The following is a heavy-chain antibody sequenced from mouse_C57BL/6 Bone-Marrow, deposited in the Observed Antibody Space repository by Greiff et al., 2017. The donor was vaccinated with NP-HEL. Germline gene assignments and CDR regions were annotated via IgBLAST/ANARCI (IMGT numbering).Heavy chain of an antibody. D-gene: IGHD1-1*01. Sequence: EVKVVESGGGLVKPGGSLKLSCAASGFTFSDYGMHWVRRAPEKGLEWVAYISSGSSTIYYADTVKGRFTISRDNAKNTLFLQMTSLRSEDTAMYYCARGGSNRFAYWGQGTLVTVSA. CDR1: GFTFSDYG. V-gene: IGHV5-17*01. CDR3: ARGGSNRFAY. J-gene: IGHJ3*01. CDR2: ISSGSSTI.